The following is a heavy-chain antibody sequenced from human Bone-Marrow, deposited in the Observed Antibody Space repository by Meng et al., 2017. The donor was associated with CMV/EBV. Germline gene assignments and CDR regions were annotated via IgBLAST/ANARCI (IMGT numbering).Heavy chain of an antibody. V-gene: IGHV1-8*01. CDR1: GYTFTSYD. CDR2: MNPNTGNT. Sequence: ASVKVSCKTSGYTFTSYDINWVRQATGQGLEWMGWMNPNTGNTGVAQKFQDRVTMTRDTSITTAYMELSSLRSEDTAVYYCARALGHFDYWGQGTLVTVSS. CDR3: ARALGHFDY. J-gene: IGHJ4*02.